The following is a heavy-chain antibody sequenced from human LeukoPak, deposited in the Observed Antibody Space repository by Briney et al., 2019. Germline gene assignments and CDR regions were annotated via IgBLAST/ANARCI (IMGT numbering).Heavy chain of an antibody. CDR3: ARIAMAGIGDGFDI. CDR1: GFTFSTNN. Sequence: GGSLRLSCAASGFTFSTNNMVWVRQAPGKGLEWVSGINWNGGSTGYADSVKGRFTISRDNARNSLYLQMNSLRAEDTALYYCARIAMAGIGDGFDIWGQGTMVTVSS. D-gene: IGHD6-19*01. V-gene: IGHV3-20*04. CDR2: INWNGGST. J-gene: IGHJ3*02.